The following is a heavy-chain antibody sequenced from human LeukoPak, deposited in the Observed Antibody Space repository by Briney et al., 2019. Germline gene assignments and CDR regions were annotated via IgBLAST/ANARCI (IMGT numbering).Heavy chain of an antibody. CDR2: ISSSGSTI. Sequence: MPGGSLRLSCAASGFTFSDYYMSWIRQAPGKGLEWVSYISSSGSTIYYADSVKGRFTISRDNAKNSLYLQMNSLRAEDTALYYCAKGPGVATTAFDIWGQGTMVTVSS. J-gene: IGHJ3*02. CDR1: GFTFSDYY. CDR3: AKGPGVATTAFDI. D-gene: IGHD5-12*01. V-gene: IGHV3-11*01.